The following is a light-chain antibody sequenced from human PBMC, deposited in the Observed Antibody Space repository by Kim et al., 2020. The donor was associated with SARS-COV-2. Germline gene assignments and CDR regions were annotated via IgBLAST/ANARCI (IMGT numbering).Light chain of an antibody. Sequence: DIVMTQSPDSLAVSLGERATINCKSSQSVLYSSNNKNYLAWYQQKARQPPKLLIYWASIRESGVPDRFSGSGSGTDFTLTISSLQAEDVAVYYCQQYYSVPHTFGQGTKLEI. CDR3: QQYYSVPHT. CDR2: WAS. V-gene: IGKV4-1*01. J-gene: IGKJ2*01. CDR1: QSVLYSSNNKNY.